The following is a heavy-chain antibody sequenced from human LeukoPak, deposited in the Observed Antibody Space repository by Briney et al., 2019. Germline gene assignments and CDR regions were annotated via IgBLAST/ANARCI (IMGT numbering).Heavy chain of an antibody. CDR1: GGSISSSNW. J-gene: IGHJ5*02. CDR2: IYYSGST. Sequence: NPSGTLSLTCAVSGGSISSSNWWSWIRQPPGKGLEWIGSIYYSGSTYYNPSLKSRVTISVDTSKNQFSLKLSSVTAADTAVYYCARLLGTHINYFDPWGQGTLVTVSS. V-gene: IGHV4-39*01. CDR3: ARLLGTHINYFDP. D-gene: IGHD2-21*01.